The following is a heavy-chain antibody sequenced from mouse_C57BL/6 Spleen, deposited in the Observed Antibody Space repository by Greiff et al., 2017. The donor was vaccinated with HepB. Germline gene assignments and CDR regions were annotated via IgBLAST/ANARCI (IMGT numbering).Heavy chain of an antibody. J-gene: IGHJ3*01. Sequence: QVQLQQSGAELVKPGASVKLSCKASGYTFTSYWMQWVKQRPGQGLEWIGEIDPSDSYTNYNQKFKGKATLTVDTSSSTAYMQLSSLTSEDSAVYYCASYSNYVRAYWGQGTLVTVSA. CDR1: GYTFTSYW. V-gene: IGHV1-50*01. CDR2: IDPSDSYT. D-gene: IGHD2-5*01. CDR3: ASYSNYVRAY.